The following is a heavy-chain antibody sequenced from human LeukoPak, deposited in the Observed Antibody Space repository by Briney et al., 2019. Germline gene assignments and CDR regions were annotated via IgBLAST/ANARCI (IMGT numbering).Heavy chain of an antibody. J-gene: IGHJ4*02. CDR1: GFTFSSYW. CDR3: ARDRGYCSGGSCYFDY. D-gene: IGHD2-15*01. CDR2: IKQDGSEK. V-gene: IGHV3-7*01. Sequence: GGSLRLSCAASGFTFSSYWMSWVRQAPGKGLEWVANIKQDGSEKYYVDSVKGRFTISRDNAKSSLYLQMNSLRAEDTAVYYCARDRGYCSGGSCYFDYWGQGTLVTVSS.